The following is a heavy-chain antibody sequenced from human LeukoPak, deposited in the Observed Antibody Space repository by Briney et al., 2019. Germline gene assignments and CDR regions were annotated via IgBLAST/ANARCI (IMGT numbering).Heavy chain of an antibody. D-gene: IGHD3-10*01. J-gene: IGHJ6*03. Sequence: MSSETLSLTCTVSGDSISSVSHYWGWIRQPPRKGLEWIGTINYSGSTYYNPSLKSRVTISVDTSKNQFSLNLSSVTAADTAVYYCARVAGEASFVYYYYYMDVWGKGTTVTISS. CDR3: ARVAGEASFVYYYYYMDV. CDR2: INYSGST. V-gene: IGHV4-39*07. CDR1: GDSISSVSHY.